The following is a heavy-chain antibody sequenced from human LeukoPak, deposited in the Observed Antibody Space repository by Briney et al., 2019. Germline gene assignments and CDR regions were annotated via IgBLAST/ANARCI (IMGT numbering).Heavy chain of an antibody. J-gene: IGHJ4*02. CDR2: IRYDGSNK. CDR3: AKDWDIVVGPAANPDY. D-gene: IGHD2-2*01. CDR1: GFTFSSYG. V-gene: IGHV3-30*02. Sequence: GRSLRPSCAASGFTFSSYGMHWVRHAPAKGLEGVAFIRYDGSNKFYADSVKGRFTISRDNSKNTLYLQMNSLRAEDTAVYYCAKDWDIVVGPAANPDYWGQGTLVTVSS.